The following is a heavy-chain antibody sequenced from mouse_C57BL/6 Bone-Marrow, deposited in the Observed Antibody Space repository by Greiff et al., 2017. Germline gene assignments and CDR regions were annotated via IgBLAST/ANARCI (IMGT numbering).Heavy chain of an antibody. D-gene: IGHD1-1*01. J-gene: IGHJ2*01. CDR1: GYTFTSYW. CDR2: IDPSDSYT. CDR3: ARWMVTTVVSSFDY. Sequence: QVQLQQPGAELVMPGASVKLSCKASGYTFTSYWMHWVKQRPGQGLEWIGEIDPSDSYTNYNQKFKGKSTLTVDKSSSTAYMQLSSLTSEVSAVSYCARWMVTTVVSSFDYFGQGTTLPFSS. V-gene: IGHV1-69*01.